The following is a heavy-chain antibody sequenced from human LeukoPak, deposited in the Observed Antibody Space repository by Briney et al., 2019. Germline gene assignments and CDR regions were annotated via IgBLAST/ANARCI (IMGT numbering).Heavy chain of an antibody. D-gene: IGHD2/OR15-2a*01. Sequence: GGSLRLSCAASGFTFSSYAMHGVRQAPGKGLEWVAVISYDGSNKYYADSVKGRFTISRDNSKNTLYLQMNSLRAEDTAVYYCAREREYAYFDYWGQGTLVTVSS. CDR3: AREREYAYFDY. CDR2: ISYDGSNK. J-gene: IGHJ4*02. V-gene: IGHV3-30-3*01. CDR1: GFTFSSYA.